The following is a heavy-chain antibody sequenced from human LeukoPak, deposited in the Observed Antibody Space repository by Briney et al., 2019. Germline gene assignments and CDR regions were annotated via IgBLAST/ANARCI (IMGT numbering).Heavy chain of an antibody. Sequence: GGSLRLSCAVSGFTFSHYAMSWVRQAPGTGLEWVGSLTDSGDATYYADSVKGRLTISRDNSRNTLYLQMNSLRADDTAVYYCAKRQQWLVGLYYYYGLDVWGQGTTVTVSS. V-gene: IGHV3-23*01. D-gene: IGHD6-19*01. CDR1: GFTFSHYA. CDR3: AKRQQWLVGLYYYYGLDV. CDR2: LTDSGDAT. J-gene: IGHJ6*02.